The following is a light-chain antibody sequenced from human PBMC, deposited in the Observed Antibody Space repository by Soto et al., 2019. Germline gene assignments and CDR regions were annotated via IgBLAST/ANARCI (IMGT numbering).Light chain of an antibody. V-gene: IGKV1-5*03. J-gene: IGKJ5*01. CDR2: KAS. CDR1: QCVSSW. Sequence: DTQMTQFPSTLYASLGDRVTITCRASQCVSSWLAWYQQKPGKVPNLLMYKASSLESGVQSRFSGSGSGTEFTLTINNLQPYDFGTYYCQQYNSYPITFGQGTRLEIK. CDR3: QQYNSYPIT.